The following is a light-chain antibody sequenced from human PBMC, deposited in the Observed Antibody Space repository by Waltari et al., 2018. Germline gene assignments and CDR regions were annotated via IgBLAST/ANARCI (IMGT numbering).Light chain of an antibody. CDR1: SSDVGRYDR. CDR3: SSYTTSSTFV. J-gene: IGLJ1*01. Sequence: QSPLTQPPSVSGSPGQSVTISCTGTSSDVGRYDRVSWYQQSPGTAPKLLIYGVTSRPSGVPDLLSGSKSGNTASLTISGLQAEDEGDYYCSSYTTSSTFVFGTGTEVTVL. CDR2: GVT. V-gene: IGLV2-18*02.